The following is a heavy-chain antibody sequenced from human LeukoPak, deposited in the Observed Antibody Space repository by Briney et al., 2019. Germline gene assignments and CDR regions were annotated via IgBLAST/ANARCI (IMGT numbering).Heavy chain of an antibody. CDR2: IYDDGST. CDR1: GGSISGYY. CDR3: ARDREVTGTPRFDP. D-gene: IGHD1-7*01. Sequence: PSETLSLTCTVSGGSISGYYWSWIRQPAEKGLKWIGRIYDDGSTSYDPSFKSRVTMSVDTSKNQFSLRLSSVTAADTGVYYCARDREVTGTPRFDPWGQGILVSASS. V-gene: IGHV4-4*07. J-gene: IGHJ5*02.